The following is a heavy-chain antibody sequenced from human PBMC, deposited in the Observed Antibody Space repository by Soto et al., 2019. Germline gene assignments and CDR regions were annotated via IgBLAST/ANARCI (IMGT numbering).Heavy chain of an antibody. J-gene: IGHJ4*02. CDR2: IYHSGST. V-gene: IGHV4-30-2*02. D-gene: IGHD1-20*01. CDR1: CGSISXGGYS. Sequence: FAVSCGSISXGGYSWSWIRQPPGKGLEWIGYIYHSGSTYYNPSLKSRVTISVDRSKNTLYLQMSSLRAEDTAVYYCVKDPRAMGNWNYFDYWGQGTLVTVSS. CDR3: VKDPRAMGNWNYFDY.